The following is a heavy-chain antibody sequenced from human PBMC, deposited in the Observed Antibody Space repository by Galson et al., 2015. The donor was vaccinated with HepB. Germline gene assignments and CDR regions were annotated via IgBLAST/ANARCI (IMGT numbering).Heavy chain of an antibody. D-gene: IGHD3-22*01. CDR1: GDSISTYY. J-gene: IGHJ6*02. V-gene: IGHV4-59*01. CDR2: IYYSGST. Sequence: TLSLTCTVSGDSISTYYWSWIRQPPGKGLEWIGYIYYSGSTNYNPSLKSRVTISVDTSKNQFSLKLSSVTAADTAVYYCARVSGYYYDSSGRNGGNYYYYYGMDVWGQGTTVTVSS. CDR3: ARVSGYYYDSSGRNGGNYYYYYGMDV.